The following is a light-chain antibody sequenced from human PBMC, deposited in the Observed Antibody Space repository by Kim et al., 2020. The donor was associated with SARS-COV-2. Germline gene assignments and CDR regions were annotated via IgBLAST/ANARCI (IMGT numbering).Light chain of an antibody. V-gene: IGLV1-44*01. CDR3: ATWNDSVNGWV. CDR1: SSNTGSNT. J-gene: IGLJ3*02. Sequence: PSAAGTRRHSVTISCSGSSSNTGSNTVDWYLPCPGAAPELLTPGVPDRFSGSKSGTSASLAISGLQSEDDADYYCATWNDSVNGWVFGAGTQLTVL.